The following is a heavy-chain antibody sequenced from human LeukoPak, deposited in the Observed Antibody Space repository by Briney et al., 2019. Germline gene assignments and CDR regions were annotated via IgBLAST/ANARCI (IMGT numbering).Heavy chain of an antibody. Sequence: ASVKVSCKASGYTFTSYYMHWVRQAPGQGLEWMGIINPSGGSTSYAQKFQGRVTMARDMSTSTVYMELSSLRSEDTAVYYCARDGEEMATIIYFDYWGQGTLVTVSS. CDR1: GYTFTSYY. D-gene: IGHD5-24*01. V-gene: IGHV1-46*01. CDR2: INPSGGST. J-gene: IGHJ4*02. CDR3: ARDGEEMATIIYFDY.